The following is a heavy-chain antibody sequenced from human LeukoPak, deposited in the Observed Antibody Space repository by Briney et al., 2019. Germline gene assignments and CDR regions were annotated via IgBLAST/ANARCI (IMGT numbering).Heavy chain of an antibody. J-gene: IGHJ4*02. V-gene: IGHV3-21*01. CDR1: GFTFNTYS. D-gene: IGHD3-22*01. Sequence: GGSLRLSCAASGFTFNTYSMSWVRQAPGKGLEWISIISRTSESVFYADSVKGRFTISRDNAKNSLYLQMNSLRAEDTAVYYCASLYYYDSSGPVDYWGQGTLVTVSS. CDR2: ISRTSESV. CDR3: ASLYYYDSSGPVDY.